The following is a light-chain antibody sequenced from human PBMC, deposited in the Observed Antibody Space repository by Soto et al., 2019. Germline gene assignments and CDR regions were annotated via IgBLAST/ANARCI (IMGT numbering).Light chain of an antibody. CDR1: QSVSQSVSSK. CDR3: QQRSNWPIT. J-gene: IGKJ5*01. V-gene: IGKV3-11*01. CDR2: DAS. Sequence: EIVMTQSPATLSVSPGERVTLSCRASQSVSQSVSSKLAWYQQKPGQAPRLLIYDASNRATGIPARFSGSGSGTDFTLTISSLEPEDFAVYYCQQRSNWPITFGQGTRLEIK.